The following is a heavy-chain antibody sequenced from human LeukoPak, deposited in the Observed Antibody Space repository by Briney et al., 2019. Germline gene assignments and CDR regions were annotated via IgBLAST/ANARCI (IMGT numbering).Heavy chain of an antibody. J-gene: IGHJ4*02. CDR2: IRSDGSST. V-gene: IGHV3-64*01. CDR1: GFSFSAYI. Sequence: GGSLRLSCMASGFSFSAYIMHWVRQAPGKGLEYVSAIRSDGSSTFYPNSVKGRFTISRDNSKSTLYLQMGSLRAEDTAVYYCTRRYGGHSGWAGYHDSWGQGTLVTVSS. D-gene: IGHD6-19*01. CDR3: TRRYGGHSGWAGYHDS.